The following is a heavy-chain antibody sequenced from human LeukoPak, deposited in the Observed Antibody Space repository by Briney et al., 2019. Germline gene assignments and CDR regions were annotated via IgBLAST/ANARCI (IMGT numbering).Heavy chain of an antibody. Sequence: PGGSLRLSCAASGFTFSSYDMHWVRQATGKGLEWVSAIGTAGDTYYPGSVKGRFTISRENAKNSLYLQMNSLRAGDTAVYYCARGSTTENYYYYGMDVWGQGTTVTVSS. CDR2: IGTAGDT. D-gene: IGHD2/OR15-2a*01. J-gene: IGHJ6*02. CDR3: ARGSTTENYYYYGMDV. CDR1: GFTFSSYD. V-gene: IGHV3-13*04.